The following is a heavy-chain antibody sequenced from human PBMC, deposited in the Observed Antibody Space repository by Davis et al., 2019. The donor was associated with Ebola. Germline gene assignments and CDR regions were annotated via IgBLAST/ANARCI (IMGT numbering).Heavy chain of an antibody. CDR2: INAGHGNT. V-gene: IGHV1-3*01. J-gene: IGHJ5*02. CDR3: ARERLRFLEWLLYRGWFDP. CDR1: GFTFTSYA. Sequence: AASVKVSCKASGFTFTSYAMHWLRQAPGQRLEWMGWINAGHGNTKYSQKFQGRVTITRDTSASTAYMELSSLRSEDTAVYCCARERLRFLEWLLYRGWFDPWGQGTLVTVSS. D-gene: IGHD3-3*01.